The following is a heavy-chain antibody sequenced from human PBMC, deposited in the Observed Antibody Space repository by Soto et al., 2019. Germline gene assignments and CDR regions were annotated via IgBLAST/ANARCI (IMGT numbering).Heavy chain of an antibody. CDR3: ARSAGITIFAVANAKYYFDH. Sequence: ASVKVSCKASGYTFTSYDINWVRQATGQGLEWMGWMNPNSGNTGYAQKFQGRVTMTRNTSISTAYMELSSLRSEDSAVYYCARSAGITIFAVANAKYYFDHWG. J-gene: IGHJ4*01. CDR1: GYTFTSYD. CDR2: MNPNSGNT. D-gene: IGHD3-3*01. V-gene: IGHV1-8*01.